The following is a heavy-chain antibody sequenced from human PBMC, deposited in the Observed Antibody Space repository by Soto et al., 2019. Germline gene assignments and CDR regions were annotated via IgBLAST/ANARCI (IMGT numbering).Heavy chain of an antibody. Sequence: PGESLKISCRGSGYSFPNYYVAWVRQVPGKGLEWMGIVYPGDSDTRYSPSFQGQITISADKSIATAYLQWTSLKASDTGMYYCASSYRNSGDAFDLWGQGTMVTVSS. D-gene: IGHD1-26*01. CDR1: GYSFPNYY. J-gene: IGHJ3*01. V-gene: IGHV5-51*01. CDR2: VYPGDSDT. CDR3: ASSYRNSGDAFDL.